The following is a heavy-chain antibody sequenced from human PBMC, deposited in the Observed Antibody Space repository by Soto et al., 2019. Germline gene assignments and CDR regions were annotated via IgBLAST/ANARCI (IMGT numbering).Heavy chain of an antibody. CDR1: GYSFIDYY. Sequence: ASVKVSCKASGYSFIDYYMHWVRQAPGQGFEWMGRISPKSGSTNYAQKFEGRVTMTWDTSLNTAYMELSSLISEDTAVYYCARPPGYISDWYYFDLWGQGTLVTVSS. V-gene: IGHV1-2*02. CDR2: ISPKSGST. J-gene: IGHJ4*02. D-gene: IGHD3-9*01. CDR3: ARPPGYISDWYYFDL.